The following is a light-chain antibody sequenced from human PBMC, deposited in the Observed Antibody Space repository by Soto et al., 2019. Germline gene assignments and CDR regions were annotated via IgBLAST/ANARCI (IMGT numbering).Light chain of an antibody. CDR1: ISNIGKDT. J-gene: IGLJ2*01. V-gene: IGLV1-44*01. CDR3: SSWDDSLSGVV. CDR2: NTN. Sequence: QAVVTQPPSVSGTPGLRVNISCSGGISNIGKDTVNWYQQLPGTAPKLLIYNTNERPSGVPDRLSGSKSGTSASLAISGLRSEDEADYYCSSWDDSLSGVVFGGGTKLTVL.